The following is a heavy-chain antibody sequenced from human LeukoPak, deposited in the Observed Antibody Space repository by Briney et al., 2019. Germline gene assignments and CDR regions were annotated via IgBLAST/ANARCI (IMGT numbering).Heavy chain of an antibody. Sequence: SETLSLICTVSGDSISSSYWSCLRQPAGKGLEWVGRVYTSGSTKYNPSLKSRVTMSLDTSKNQFSLKLSSVTAADTAVYYCARGGSSWQSFDFWGQGTLVTVSS. CDR3: ARGGSSWQSFDF. CDR2: VYTSGST. J-gene: IGHJ4*02. D-gene: IGHD6-13*01. CDR1: GDSISSSY. V-gene: IGHV4-4*07.